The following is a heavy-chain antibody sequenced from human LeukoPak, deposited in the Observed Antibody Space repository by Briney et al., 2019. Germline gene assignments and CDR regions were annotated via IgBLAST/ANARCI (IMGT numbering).Heavy chain of an antibody. V-gene: IGHV4-59*08. J-gene: IGHJ4*02. CDR1: GVSFTTYY. CDR2: IYYSGST. D-gene: IGHD7-27*01. Sequence: SETLSLTCSVSGVSFTTYYWTWIRQSPGKGLEWIGYIYYSGSTNYNPSLKSRVSLSVDRSKMQFSLRLTSVTAADTAVYFCASLKWGHTGLDYWGPGTTVTVS. CDR3: ASLKWGHTGLDY.